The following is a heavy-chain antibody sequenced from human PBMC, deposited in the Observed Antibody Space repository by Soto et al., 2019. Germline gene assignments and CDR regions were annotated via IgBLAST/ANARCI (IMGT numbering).Heavy chain of an antibody. J-gene: IGHJ4*02. Sequence: QVQLQESGPGLVKPSETVSLSCTVSGGSTSSTTYYWGWVRQPPGKGLEWIGAIYYTGNTYYNPPLRSRVAISIDTYKNQFSLNLSSVTAADTAVYFCARQTGAFGYYFDYWGQGTLVTVS. CDR2: IYYTGNT. V-gene: IGHV4-39*01. CDR3: ARQTGAFGYYFDY. D-gene: IGHD3-3*02. CDR1: GGSTSSTTYY.